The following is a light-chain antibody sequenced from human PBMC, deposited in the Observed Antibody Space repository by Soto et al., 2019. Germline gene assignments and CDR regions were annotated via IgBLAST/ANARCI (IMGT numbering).Light chain of an antibody. Sequence: DVQFIQYPSLLSASVGDRVTLTCRASHDISTYLAWYQQKPGKAPKLMIYEASTLQSGVPSRFSGSGSGTEFTLTISGLLPEDFATYHCQQLNTLPFTFGQGTRLE. CDR2: EAS. CDR1: HDISTY. V-gene: IGKV1-9*01. CDR3: QQLNTLPFT. J-gene: IGKJ5*01.